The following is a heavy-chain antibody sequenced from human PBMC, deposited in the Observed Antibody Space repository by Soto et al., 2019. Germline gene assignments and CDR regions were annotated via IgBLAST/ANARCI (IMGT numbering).Heavy chain of an antibody. J-gene: IGHJ5*02. Sequence: LSLTCTVSGVSITTYYWTWLRQPPGRGLEWIGYIYHSGRTNCNPSLKSRVTMSVDTSKNQFSLKLSSVTAADTAVYYSARDLTIGGFFDPWGQGTLVTVSS. CDR3: ARDLTIGGFFDP. D-gene: IGHD3-10*01. CDR2: IYHSGRT. V-gene: IGHV4-59*01. CDR1: GVSITTYY.